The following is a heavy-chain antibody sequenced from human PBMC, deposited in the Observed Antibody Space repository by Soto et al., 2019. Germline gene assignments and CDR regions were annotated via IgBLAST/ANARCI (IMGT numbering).Heavy chain of an antibody. CDR3: ARDVSVISNIDY. CDR1: GFIFSNYA. CDR2: ISNDGSNK. D-gene: IGHD2-21*01. Sequence: QVHLVESGGGVVQPGRSLRLSCAASGFIFSNYAMHWVRQAPGKGLEWVAVISNDGSNKYHADSVKGRFTISGDNTSNTLYMQINSMIGSETAVYYSARDVSVISNIDYWGQGRMVIVA. J-gene: IGHJ4*02. V-gene: IGHV3-30-3*01.